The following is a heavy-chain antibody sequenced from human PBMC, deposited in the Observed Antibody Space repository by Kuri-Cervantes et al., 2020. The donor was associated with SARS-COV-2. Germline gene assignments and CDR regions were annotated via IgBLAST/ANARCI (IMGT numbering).Heavy chain of an antibody. CDR2: IRYDGSNK. D-gene: IGHD6-13*01. Sequence: GESLKISCAASGFTFSNYGMHWVRQAPGKGLEWVAFIRYDGSNKYYADSVKGRFTISRDNSKNTLYLQMNSLRAEDTAVYYCAGGIAATNAFDIWGQGTMVTVSS. CDR3: AGGIAATNAFDI. J-gene: IGHJ3*02. V-gene: IGHV3-30*02. CDR1: GFTFSNYG.